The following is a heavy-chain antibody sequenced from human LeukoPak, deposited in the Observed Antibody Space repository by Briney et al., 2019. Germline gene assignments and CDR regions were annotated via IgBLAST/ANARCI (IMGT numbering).Heavy chain of an antibody. CDR3: TRDYNSSSGRTLDI. Sequence: QPGGSLRPSCAASGFTFTTYSMNWARQAPGKGLEWVSYITTTSSIIFYAASVKGRFTISRDNAKNSLFLQMNSLKAEDTAVYYWTRDYNSSSGRTLDIWGQGTMVSVSS. D-gene: IGHD6-6*01. CDR2: ITTTSSII. CDR1: GFTFTTYS. J-gene: IGHJ3*02. V-gene: IGHV3-48*01.